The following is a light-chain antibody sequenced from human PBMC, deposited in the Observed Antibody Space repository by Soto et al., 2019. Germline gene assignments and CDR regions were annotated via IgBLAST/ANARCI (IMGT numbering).Light chain of an antibody. Sequence: QSALTQPRSVSGSPGQSVTIACTGTSSDVGSYNFVSWYQQHPSKAPNLLIYDVTKRPSGVPDRFSGSKSGNTASLTISGLQTDDEADYYCCSSAGISPYVFGPGTKLTVL. CDR2: DVT. V-gene: IGLV2-11*01. CDR1: SSDVGSYNF. CDR3: CSSAGISPYV. J-gene: IGLJ1*01.